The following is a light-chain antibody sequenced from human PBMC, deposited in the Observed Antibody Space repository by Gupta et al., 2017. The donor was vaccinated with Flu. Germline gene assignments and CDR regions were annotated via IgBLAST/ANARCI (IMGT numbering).Light chain of an antibody. CDR1: KNILHHFNNKEY. J-gene: IGKJ5*01. CDR3: QQYISTPST. Sequence: YLGERATINCKPSKNILHHFNNKEYLAWDQQKPGQPPKLLLYWAAARVSGVPDRFSGSGSGTDFTLTISSLQPDDVGIYYCQQYISTPSTFGQGTRLEI. V-gene: IGKV4-1*01. CDR2: WAA.